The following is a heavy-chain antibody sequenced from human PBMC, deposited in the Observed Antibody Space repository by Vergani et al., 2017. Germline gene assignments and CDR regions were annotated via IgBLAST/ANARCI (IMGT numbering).Heavy chain of an antibody. CDR3: ATPQTVTTGGMEV. D-gene: IGHD4-17*01. Sequence: EVQLVQSGAEVKKPGATMKISCKVSGYTFTDHYMHWVKQAPGKGLEWMGLVDPEDGETIYAEKFKGRVTIAADTSTHTAHLELSSLRSVDTAVYYCATPQTVTTGGMEVWGQGTTVIVSS. V-gene: IGHV1-69-2*01. CDR2: VDPEDGET. CDR1: GYTFTDHY. J-gene: IGHJ6*02.